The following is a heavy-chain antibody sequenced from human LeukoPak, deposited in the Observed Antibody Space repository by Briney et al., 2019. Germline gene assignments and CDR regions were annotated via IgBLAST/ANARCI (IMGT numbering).Heavy chain of an antibody. V-gene: IGHV3-23*01. CDR2: ISGSGGST. CDR3: AKDQKRRQLAQGFDP. Sequence: GGSLRLSCAASGFTFSSYAVSWVRQAPGKGLEWVSAISGSGGSTYYADSVKGRFTISRDNSKNTLYLQMNSLRAEDTAVYYCAKDQKRRQLAQGFDPWGQGTLVTVSS. D-gene: IGHD6-6*01. CDR1: GFTFSSYA. J-gene: IGHJ5*02.